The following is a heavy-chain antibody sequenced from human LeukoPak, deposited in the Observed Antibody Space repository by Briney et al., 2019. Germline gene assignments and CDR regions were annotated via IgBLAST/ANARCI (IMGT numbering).Heavy chain of an antibody. CDR1: GFTVSSNY. V-gene: IGHV3-53*04. J-gene: IGHJ4*02. Sequence: GGSLRLSCAASGFTVSSNYMSWVRQAPGKGLEWVSVIYSGGSTYYADSVKGRFTISRHNSKNTLYLQMNSLRAEDTAVYYCASPDPQYSSSSFDYWGQGTLVTVSS. D-gene: IGHD6-6*01. CDR2: IYSGGST. CDR3: ASPDPQYSSSSFDY.